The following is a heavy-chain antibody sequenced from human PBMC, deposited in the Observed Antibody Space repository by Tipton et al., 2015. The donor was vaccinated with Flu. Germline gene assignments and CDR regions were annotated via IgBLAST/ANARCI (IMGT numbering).Heavy chain of an antibody. CDR3: ATEVAWQGGRYYGMDG. V-gene: IGHV3-43D*03. CDR2: ISWDGGST. J-gene: IGHJ6*02. D-gene: IGHD1-26*01. Sequence: SLRLSCTASGVTFDGYAMHWVRQGPGKGLEWVSLISWDGGSTFYGDSVRGRFTVYRDNRRNSLYLQMNSLRLEDTALYYCATEVAWQGGRYYGMDGWGQGATVTV. CDR1: GVTFDGYA.